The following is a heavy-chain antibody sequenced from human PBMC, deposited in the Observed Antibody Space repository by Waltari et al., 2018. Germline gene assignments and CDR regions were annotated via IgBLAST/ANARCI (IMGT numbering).Heavy chain of an antibody. CDR2: INHSGST. Sequence: QVQLQQWGAGLLKPSETLSLTCAVYGGSFSGYYWSWIRQPPGEGLEWIGEINHSGSTNYNPSLKSRVTISVDTSKNQFSLKLSSVTAADTAVYYCARATTVTTLPKVYFDYWGQGTLVTVSS. CDR3: ARATTVTTLPKVYFDY. V-gene: IGHV4-34*01. D-gene: IGHD4-17*01. J-gene: IGHJ4*02. CDR1: GGSFSGYY.